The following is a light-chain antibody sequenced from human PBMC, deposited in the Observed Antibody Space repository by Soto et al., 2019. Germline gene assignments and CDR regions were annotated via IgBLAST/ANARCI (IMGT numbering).Light chain of an antibody. CDR2: GSS. V-gene: IGKV3D-15*01. CDR1: ETVGTN. CDR3: QQYNNCGLS. Sequence: IVMTQSPATLSVSPGEGVTLSCRASETVGTNLAWYQQKPGQAPRLLMYGSSTRATGIPATFSGSGSGTEFTLTISSLQSEESAVYYCQQYNNCGLSFGGGTRVEIK. J-gene: IGKJ4*01.